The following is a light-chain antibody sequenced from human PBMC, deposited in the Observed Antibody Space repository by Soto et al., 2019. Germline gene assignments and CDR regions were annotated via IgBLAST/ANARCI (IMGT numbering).Light chain of an antibody. CDR2: DAS. CDR1: QSIGRW. Sequence: DIQMTQSPSTLSASVGDTVTITCRASQSIGRWLAWYQQKPGKAPKFLIYDASNLRSGVPSRFSGRGSETEFTLTITSLQPDDFATYYCQQYSGNPYTFGQGTKVDIK. CDR3: QQYSGNPYT. J-gene: IGKJ2*01. V-gene: IGKV1-5*01.